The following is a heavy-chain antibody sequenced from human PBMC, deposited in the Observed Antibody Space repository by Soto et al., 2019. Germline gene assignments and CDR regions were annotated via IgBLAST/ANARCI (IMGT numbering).Heavy chain of an antibody. CDR2: ISGSVGST. D-gene: IGHD2-2*01. CDR1: GFTFSSYA. V-gene: IGHV3-23*01. Sequence: GGSLRLSCAASGFTFSSYAMSWVRQAPGKGLEWVSPISGSVGSTYYADSVKGRFTISRDNSKNTLYLQMNSLRAEDTAVYYWPKGGPVTRQFVSRGLGDVVTVS. CDR3: PKGGPVTRQFVS. J-gene: IGHJ5*01.